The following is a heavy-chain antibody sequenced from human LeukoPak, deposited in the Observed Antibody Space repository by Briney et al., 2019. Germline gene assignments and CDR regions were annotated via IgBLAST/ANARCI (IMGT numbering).Heavy chain of an antibody. CDR1: GGTLSSYA. J-gene: IGHJ4*02. CDR2: IIPILGIA. D-gene: IGHD6-19*01. V-gene: IGHV1-69*04. CDR3: ARGSASSGWYIFDY. Sequence: SVTVSCTASGGTLSSYAISWVRQAPGQGLEWMGRIIPILGIANYAQKFQGRVTITADKSTSTAYMELSSLRSEDTAVYYCARGSASSGWYIFDYWGQGTLVTVSS.